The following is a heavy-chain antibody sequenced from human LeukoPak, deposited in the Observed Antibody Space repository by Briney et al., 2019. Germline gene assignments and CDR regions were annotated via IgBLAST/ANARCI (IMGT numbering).Heavy chain of an antibody. D-gene: IGHD4-11*01. CDR3: AKETHSNSYSDFDY. V-gene: IGHV3-43*02. CDR1: GFTFDDYA. J-gene: IGHJ4*02. CDR2: ISGDGERT. Sequence: GGSLRLSCAASGFTFDDYAIHWVRQLPGKGLEWVSVISGDGERTDYADSVRGRFTVSRDNSKNSLYLQMNSLRSEDTALYYCAKETHSNSYSDFDYWGQGTLVTVSS.